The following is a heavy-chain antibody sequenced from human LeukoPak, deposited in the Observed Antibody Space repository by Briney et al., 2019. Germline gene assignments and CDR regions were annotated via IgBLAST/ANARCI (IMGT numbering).Heavy chain of an antibody. V-gene: IGHV3-23*01. CDR2: LSGSGDTT. CDR1: GFAFRSFD. J-gene: IGHJ4*02. CDR3: AREIWGELQLGFDY. D-gene: IGHD1-1*01. Sequence: GGSLRLSCAASGFAFRSFDMSWVRQAPGKGLEWVSSLSGSGDTTYYADSVKGRFTISRDNSKNTLYLQMNSLRAEDTAVYYCAREIWGELQLGFDYWGQGTLVTVSS.